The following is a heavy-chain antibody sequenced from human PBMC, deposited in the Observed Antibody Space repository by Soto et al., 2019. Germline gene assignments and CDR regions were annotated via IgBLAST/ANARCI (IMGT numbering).Heavy chain of an antibody. CDR1: GFTFSDYR. D-gene: IGHD1-1*01. CDR3: ARGIGYSAQDY. J-gene: IGHJ4*02. V-gene: IGHV3-74*01. Sequence: LRLSCAASGFTFSDYRMHWVRQVPGKGLVWVSRISGDASSTSYADSVEGRFTISRDNAKNTLYVQMNSLRAEDTAVYYCARGIGYSAQDYWGQGTPVTVSS. CDR2: ISGDASST.